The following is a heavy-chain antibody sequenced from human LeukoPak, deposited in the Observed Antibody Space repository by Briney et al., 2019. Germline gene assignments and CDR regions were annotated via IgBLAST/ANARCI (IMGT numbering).Heavy chain of an antibody. CDR1: GGSFSGYY. CDR3: ARGGRWFCSSTSCTEYFQH. D-gene: IGHD2-2*01. J-gene: IGHJ1*01. Sequence: SETLSLTCAVYGGSFSGYYWSWIHQPPGKGLEWIGEINHSGSTNYNPSLKSRVTISVDTSKNQFSLKLSSVTAADTAVYYCARGGRWFCSSTSCTEYFQHWGQGTLVTVSS. CDR2: INHSGST. V-gene: IGHV4-34*01.